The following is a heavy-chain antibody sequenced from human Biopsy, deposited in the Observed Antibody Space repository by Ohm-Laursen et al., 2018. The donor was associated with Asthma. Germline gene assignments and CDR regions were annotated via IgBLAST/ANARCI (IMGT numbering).Heavy chain of an antibody. Sequence: VASVKASCKASGYTFISYAMHWVRQAPGQRLEWMGWINAGDGNTKYSQKFQGRVTITRDTSASTAYMDLRSLRSEDTAMYYCARTYYDFLTGQVNDAFALWGQGTMVTVSS. D-gene: IGHD3-9*01. CDR3: ARTYYDFLTGQVNDAFAL. J-gene: IGHJ3*01. V-gene: IGHV1-3*01. CDR1: GYTFISYA. CDR2: INAGDGNT.